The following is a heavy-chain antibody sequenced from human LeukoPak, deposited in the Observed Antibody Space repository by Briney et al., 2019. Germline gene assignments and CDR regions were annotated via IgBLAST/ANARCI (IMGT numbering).Heavy chain of an antibody. V-gene: IGHV4-39*07. CDR1: GGSISSSSYY. CDR3: ARDRTYYDFWSGYTDAFDI. CDR2: IYYSGST. J-gene: IGHJ3*02. D-gene: IGHD3-3*01. Sequence: SETLSLTCTVSGGSISSSSYYWGWIRQPPGKGLEWIGSIYYSGSTYYNPSLKSRVTISVDTSKNQFSLKLSSVTAADTAVYYCARDRTYYDFWSGYTDAFDIWGQGTMVTVSS.